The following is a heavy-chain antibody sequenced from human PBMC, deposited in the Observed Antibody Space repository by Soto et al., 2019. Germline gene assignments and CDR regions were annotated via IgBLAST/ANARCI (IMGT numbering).Heavy chain of an antibody. Sequence: GGSLRLSCAASGFTFSSYTLNWVRRAPGKGLEWVATSRDRRTGNTHYSDSVRGRFTLSRDYSRNILFLQMDSLRADDTALYYCTTWLTAHFDYWGRGTQVTVSS. J-gene: IGHJ4*02. CDR3: TTWLTAHFDY. V-gene: IGHV3-23*01. D-gene: IGHD2-21*02. CDR2: SRDRRTGNT. CDR1: GFTFSSYT.